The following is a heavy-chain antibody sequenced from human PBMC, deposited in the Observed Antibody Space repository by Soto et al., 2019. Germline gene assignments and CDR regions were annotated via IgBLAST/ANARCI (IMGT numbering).Heavy chain of an antibody. D-gene: IGHD4-17*01. J-gene: IGHJ6*02. CDR3: ARLNGYGDYYYYYSGMDV. Sequence: PSETLSLTCAVYGGSFSGYYWSWIRQPPGKGLEWIGEINHSGSTNYNPSLKSRVTISVDTSKNQFSLKLSSVTAADTAVYYCARLNGYGDYYYYYSGMDVRGQGNTVTVSS. CDR1: GGSFSGYY. V-gene: IGHV4-34*01. CDR2: INHSGST.